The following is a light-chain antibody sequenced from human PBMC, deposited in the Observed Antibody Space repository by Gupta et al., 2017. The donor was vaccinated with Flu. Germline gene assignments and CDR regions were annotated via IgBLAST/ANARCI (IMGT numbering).Light chain of an antibody. J-gene: IGLJ3*02. CDR3: AAWDDSLNGLWV. Sequence: SSNIGSNVVSWYQHLPGRAPKLLIYNDNQRPSGVPDRSSGSKSGTSASLAISGLQSEDEADYYCAAWDDSLNGLWVFGGGTQLTVL. CDR1: SSNIGSNV. V-gene: IGLV1-44*01. CDR2: NDN.